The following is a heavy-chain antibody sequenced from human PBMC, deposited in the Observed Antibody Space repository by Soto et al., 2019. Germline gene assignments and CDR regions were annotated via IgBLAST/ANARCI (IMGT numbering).Heavy chain of an antibody. CDR1: GGSISSSNW. D-gene: IGHD3-3*01. V-gene: IGHV4-4*02. CDR3: ARDRPTIFGVVPLYYYGMDV. J-gene: IGHJ6*02. Sequence: SETLSLTCAVSGGSISSSNWWSWVRQPPGKGLEWIGEIYHSGSTNYNPSLKSRVTISVDKSKNQFSLKLSSVTAADTAVYYCARDRPTIFGVVPLYYYGMDVWGQGTTVTVSS. CDR2: IYHSGST.